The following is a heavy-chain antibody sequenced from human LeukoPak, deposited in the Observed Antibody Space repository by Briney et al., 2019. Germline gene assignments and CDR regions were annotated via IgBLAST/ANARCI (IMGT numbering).Heavy chain of an antibody. CDR2: IYYSGST. D-gene: IGHD4-17*01. Sequence: SETLSLTCTVSGGSISSGGYYWSWIRQHPGKGLEWIGYIYYSGSTYYNPSLKSRVTISVDTSKNQFSLKLSSVTAADTAVYYCARVPILTVTTTVYYYYGMDVWGQGATVTVSS. V-gene: IGHV4-31*03. J-gene: IGHJ6*02. CDR1: GGSISSGGYY. CDR3: ARVPILTVTTTVYYYYGMDV.